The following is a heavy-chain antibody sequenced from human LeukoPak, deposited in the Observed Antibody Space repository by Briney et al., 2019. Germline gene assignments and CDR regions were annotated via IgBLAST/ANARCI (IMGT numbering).Heavy chain of an antibody. V-gene: IGHV4-59*11. D-gene: IGHD3-22*01. J-gene: IGHJ4*02. CDR2: IYLSGST. CDR1: GGSISGHY. CDR3: ARVAASGYYPVELDY. Sequence: SETLSLTCTVSGGSISGHYWSWLRQPPGKGLEWIGYIYLSGSTSYNPSLKSRVTISVDTSKNQFSLKLSSVTAADTAVYYCARVAASGYYPVELDYWGQGTLVTVSS.